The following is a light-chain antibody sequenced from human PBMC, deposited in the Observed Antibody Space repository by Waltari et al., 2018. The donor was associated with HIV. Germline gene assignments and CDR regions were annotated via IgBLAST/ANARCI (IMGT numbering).Light chain of an antibody. CDR1: SRDVGSYNY. CDR3: CSYAGSFTLI. CDR2: DIS. Sequence: QSALTQPRSVSGSPGQSVTISCTGTSRDVGSYNYVSWYQLRPGTAPQLILFDISKRPSGVPDRFSGSVSGSTASLTISGLQADDAADYYCCSYAGSFTLIFGGGTTLTVL. V-gene: IGLV2-11*01. J-gene: IGLJ2*01.